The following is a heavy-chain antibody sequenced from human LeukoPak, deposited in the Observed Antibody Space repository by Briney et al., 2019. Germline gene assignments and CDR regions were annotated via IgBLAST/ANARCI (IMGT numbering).Heavy chain of an antibody. CDR1: GGSFSGYY. J-gene: IGHJ3*02. CDR3: AREWAGYYDSSGTKGAFDI. CDR2: INHSGST. Sequence: PSETLSLTCAVYGGSFSGYYWSWIRQPPGKGLEWIGEINHSGSTNYNPSLKSRVTISVDTSKNQFSLKLSSVTAADTAVYYCAREWAGYYDSSGTKGAFDIWGQGTMVTVSS. D-gene: IGHD3-22*01. V-gene: IGHV4-34*01.